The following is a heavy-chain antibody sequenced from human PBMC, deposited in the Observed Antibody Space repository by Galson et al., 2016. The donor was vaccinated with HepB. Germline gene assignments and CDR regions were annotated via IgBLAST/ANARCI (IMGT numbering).Heavy chain of an antibody. V-gene: IGHV3-64D*06. D-gene: IGHD5-24*01. CDR3: VRATGSMDV. CDR2: ISNNGGST. J-gene: IGHJ6*02. Sequence: SLRLSCAASGFTFSSYAMHWVRQAPGKGLEYVSAISNNGGSTYYADSVKGRFTISRDGSKDTLYLQMSSLRAEDTAVYYCVRATGSMDVWGQGTTVTVSS. CDR1: GFTFSSYA.